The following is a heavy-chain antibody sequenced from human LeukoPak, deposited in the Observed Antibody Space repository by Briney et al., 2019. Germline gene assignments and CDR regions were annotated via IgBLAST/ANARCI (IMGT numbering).Heavy chain of an antibody. CDR3: ARDTWNDLHYFDY. J-gene: IGHJ4*02. CDR2: INPNSGGT. D-gene: IGHD1-1*01. CDR1: GYTFTGYY. Sequence: GASVKVSCKASGYTFTGYYMHWVRQAPGQGLEWMGWINPNSGGTNYAQKFQGRVTMTRDTSISTAYMEPSRLRSDDTAVYYCARDTWNDLHYFDYWGQGTLVTVSS. V-gene: IGHV1-2*02.